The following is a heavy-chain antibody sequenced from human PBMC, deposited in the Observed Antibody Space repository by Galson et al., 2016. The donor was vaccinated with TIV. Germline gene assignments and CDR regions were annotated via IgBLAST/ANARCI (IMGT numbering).Heavy chain of an antibody. V-gene: IGHV3-9*01. J-gene: IGHJ4*02. CDR3: AQWLGTPNS. CDR1: GFTFDDYG. Sequence: SLRLSCAASGFTFDDYGMHWVRQPPGKGLEWVSGITWNSVGIDYADSVKGRFTISRDNAKNSLYLQMSNLRVEDTAIYYCAQWLGTPNSWGQGTLVTVSS. CDR2: ITWNSVGI. D-gene: IGHD6-19*01.